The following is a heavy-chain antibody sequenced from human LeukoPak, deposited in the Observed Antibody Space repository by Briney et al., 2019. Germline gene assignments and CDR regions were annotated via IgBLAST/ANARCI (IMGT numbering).Heavy chain of an antibody. CDR3: AKQYLVGDY. D-gene: IGHD3-9*01. V-gene: IGHV3-23*01. Sequence: GASLRLSCAASGLVFSNFAMNWVRQAPGKGPEWASSINEGGDKTHYADSVKGRFTISRDNSKNTLYLQMNSLRAEDTAVYYCAKQYLVGDYWGQGTLVTVSS. CDR2: INEGGDKT. J-gene: IGHJ4*02. CDR1: GLVFSNFA.